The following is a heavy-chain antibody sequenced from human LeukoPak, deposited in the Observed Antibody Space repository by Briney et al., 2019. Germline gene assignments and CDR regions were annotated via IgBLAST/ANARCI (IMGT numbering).Heavy chain of an antibody. D-gene: IGHD2-2*01. Sequence: SETLSLTCTVSGGSISSGGYYWSWIRQHPGKGLEWIGYIYYSGSTYYNPSLKSRVTISVDTSKNQFSLKLSSVTAADTAVYYCARGYCSSTSCPIPAGNDAFDIWGQGTMVTVSS. J-gene: IGHJ3*02. CDR2: IYYSGST. CDR1: GGSISSGGYY. CDR3: ARGYCSSTSCPIPAGNDAFDI. V-gene: IGHV4-31*03.